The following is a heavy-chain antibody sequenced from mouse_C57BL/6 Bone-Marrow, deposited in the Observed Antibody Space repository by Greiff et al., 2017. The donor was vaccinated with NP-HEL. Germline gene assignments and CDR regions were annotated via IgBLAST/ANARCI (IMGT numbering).Heavy chain of an antibody. CDR2: ISSGGSYT. D-gene: IGHD2-12*01. V-gene: IGHV5-6*01. CDR1: GFTFSSYG. Sequence: DVHLVESGGDLVKPGGSLKLSCAASGFTFSSYGMSWVRQTPDKRLEWVATISSGGSYTYYPDSVKGRFTISRDNAKNTLYLQMSSLKSEDTAMYYCARNDGYAMDYWGQGTSVTVSS. CDR3: ARNDGYAMDY. J-gene: IGHJ4*01.